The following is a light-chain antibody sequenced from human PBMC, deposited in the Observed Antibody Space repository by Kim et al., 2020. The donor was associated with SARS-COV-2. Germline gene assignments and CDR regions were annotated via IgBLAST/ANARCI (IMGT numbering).Light chain of an antibody. CDR3: QQYNNWTRWFT. CDR2: GAS. Sequence: EIVMTQSPATLSVSPGERATLSCRASQSVSSNLAWYQQKPGQAPRLLIYGASTRATGIPARFSGSGSGTEFTLTISSLQSEDFAVYYCQQYNNWTRWFTFGPGTKVDIK. V-gene: IGKV3-15*01. CDR1: QSVSSN. J-gene: IGKJ3*01.